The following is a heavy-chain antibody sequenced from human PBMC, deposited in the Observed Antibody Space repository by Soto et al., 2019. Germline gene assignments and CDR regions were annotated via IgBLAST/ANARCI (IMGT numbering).Heavy chain of an antibody. V-gene: IGHV1-8*01. J-gene: IGHJ6*02. Sequence: ASVKVSCKASGYTFTSYDINWVRQATGQGLEWMGWMNPNSGNTGYAQKFQGRVTMTRNTPISTAYMELSSLRSEDTAVYYCARSGSIAAAFGFTYGMDVWGQGTTVTVSS. CDR2: MNPNSGNT. CDR3: ARSGSIAAAFGFTYGMDV. D-gene: IGHD6-13*01. CDR1: GYTFTSYD.